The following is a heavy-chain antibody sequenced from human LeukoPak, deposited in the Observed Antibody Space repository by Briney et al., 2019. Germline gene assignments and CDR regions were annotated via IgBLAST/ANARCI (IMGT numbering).Heavy chain of an antibody. D-gene: IGHD3-10*01. CDR1: GYTFTSYG. J-gene: IGHJ5*02. Sequence: ASVKVSCKASGYTFTSYGISWVRQAPGQGLEWMGWISAYNGNTNYAQKFQGRVTVTADDSTTTAYMELSSLRSEDTAVYYCARDVMVRGVMVNWFDPWGQGTLVTVSS. CDR3: ARDVMVRGVMVNWFDP. CDR2: ISAYNGNT. V-gene: IGHV1-18*01.